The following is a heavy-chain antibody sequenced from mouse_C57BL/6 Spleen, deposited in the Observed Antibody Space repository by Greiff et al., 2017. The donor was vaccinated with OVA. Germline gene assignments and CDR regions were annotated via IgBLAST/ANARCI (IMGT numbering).Heavy chain of an antibody. CDR2: INPSSGST. J-gene: IGHJ2*01. CDR1: GYTFTSYW. V-gene: IGHV1-7*01. D-gene: IGHD2-4*01. Sequence: VQLQQSGAELAKPGASVKLSCKASGYTFTSYWMHWVKQRPGQGLEWIGYINPSSGSTKSNQKLKDKATLTSDKSSSTAYMHLSSLEYEDSAVYYCARDDYENFDDWGQGTTLTVSS. CDR3: ARDDYENFDD.